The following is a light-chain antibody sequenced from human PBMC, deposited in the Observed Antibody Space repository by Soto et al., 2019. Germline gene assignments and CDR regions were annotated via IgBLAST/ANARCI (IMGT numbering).Light chain of an antibody. J-gene: IGLJ1*01. CDR2: GNS. V-gene: IGLV1-40*01. CDR3: QSYDNSLSGYV. CDR1: RSNIGAGFD. Sequence: QSVLTQPPSVSGAPGQRVTISCTGSRSNIGAGFDVQWYQQLPGTAPKLLMYGNSNRPSGVPDRFSGSKSGTSASLAITGLQAEDEADYYCQSYDNSLSGYVFGPGTPVTVL.